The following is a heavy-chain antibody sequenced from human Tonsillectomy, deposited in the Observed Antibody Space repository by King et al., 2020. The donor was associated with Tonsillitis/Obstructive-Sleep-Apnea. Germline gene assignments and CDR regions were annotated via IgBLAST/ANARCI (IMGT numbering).Heavy chain of an antibody. CDR3: ARADIVVVPSYYYYYMDV. V-gene: IGHV3-7*04. Sequence: LFYFVGGLVQPGGSLRLSCAASGFTFSSYWMSWVRQAPGKGLEWVANIKQDGSEKYYVDSVKGRFTISRDNAKNSLYLQMNSLRAEDTAVYYCARADIVVVPSYYYYYMDVWGKGTTVTVSS. D-gene: IGHD2-2*01. CDR2: IKQDGSEK. CDR1: GFTFSSYW. J-gene: IGHJ6*03.